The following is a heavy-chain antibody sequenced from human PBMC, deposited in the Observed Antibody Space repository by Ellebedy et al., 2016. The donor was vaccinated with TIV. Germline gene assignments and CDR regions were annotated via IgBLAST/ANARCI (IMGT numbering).Heavy chain of an antibody. CDR3: ARDWDSRVYYFDH. CDR1: GYTFTTYA. D-gene: IGHD1-26*01. V-gene: IGHV1-3*01. CDR2: INPDNGYT. Sequence: AASVKVSCKASGYTFTTYAMHWVRQAPGQRLEWMGWINPDNGYTKYSQKFQDRVTITRDTSASTAYMELRSLRSDDTAVYYCARDWDSRVYYFDHWGQGTLVTVSS. J-gene: IGHJ4*02.